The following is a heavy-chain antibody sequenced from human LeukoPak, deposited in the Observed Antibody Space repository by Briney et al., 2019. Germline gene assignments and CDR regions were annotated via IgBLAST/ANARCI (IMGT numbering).Heavy chain of an antibody. D-gene: IGHD2/OR15-2a*01. V-gene: IGHV1-2*02. J-gene: IGHJ4*02. CDR3: ARPPRGGGIFPFGY. Sequence: GASVKVSCKASGYTFTGYYMHWVRQAPGQGLEWMGCINPNSGGTNYAQKFQGRVTMTRDTSISTAYMELSRLRSDDTAVYYCARPPRGGGIFPFGYWGQGTLVTVSS. CDR2: INPNSGGT. CDR1: GYTFTGYY.